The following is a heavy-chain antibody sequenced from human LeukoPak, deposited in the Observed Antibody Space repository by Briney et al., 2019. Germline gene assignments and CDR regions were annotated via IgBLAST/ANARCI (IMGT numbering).Heavy chain of an antibody. D-gene: IGHD3-22*01. CDR2: IRYDGSNK. CDR3: AKDRVGFYYDSSGYYYTGFDY. Sequence: GGSLRLSCAASGLTFSSYGMHWVRQAPGKGLEWVAFIRYDGSNKYYADSVKGRFTISRDNSKNTLYLQMNSLRAEDTAVYYCAKDRVGFYYDSSGYYYTGFDYWGQGTLVTVSS. J-gene: IGHJ4*02. V-gene: IGHV3-30*02. CDR1: GLTFSSYG.